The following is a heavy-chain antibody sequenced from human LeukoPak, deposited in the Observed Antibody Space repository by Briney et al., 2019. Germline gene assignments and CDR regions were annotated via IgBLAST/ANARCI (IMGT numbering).Heavy chain of an antibody. J-gene: IGHJ5*02. V-gene: IGHV4-38-2*02. CDR2: IYHSGST. CDR1: GYSISSGYY. Sequence: SETLSLTCAVSGYSISSGYYWGWIRQPPGKGLEWIGSIYHSGSTYYNPSLESRVTISVDTSKNQFSLKLSSVTAADTAVYYCARDGMATIRNWFDPWGQGTLVTVSS. D-gene: IGHD5-12*01. CDR3: ARDGMATIRNWFDP.